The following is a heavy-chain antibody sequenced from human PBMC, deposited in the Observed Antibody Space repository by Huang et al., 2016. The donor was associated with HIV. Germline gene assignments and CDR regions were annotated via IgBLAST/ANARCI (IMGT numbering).Heavy chain of an antibody. Sequence: EVQLVESGGGLVQPGGSLRLSCAASGFSISSYWMHWVRQAPGKGLGWVEGMNSDGSSTSYADSVKGRFTISRDNAKNTLYLQMNSLRAEDTAVYYCARDPRIQSWLNFFDYWGQGTLVSVSS. CDR3: ARDPRIQSWLNFFDY. CDR2: MNSDGSST. V-gene: IGHV3-74*01. CDR1: GFSISSYW. J-gene: IGHJ4*02. D-gene: IGHD3-22*01.